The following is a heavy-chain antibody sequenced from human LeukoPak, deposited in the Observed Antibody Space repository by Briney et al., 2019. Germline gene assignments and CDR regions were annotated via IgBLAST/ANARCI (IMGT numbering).Heavy chain of an antibody. D-gene: IGHD1-26*01. J-gene: IGHJ6*03. V-gene: IGHV3-30*02. Sequence: PGGSLRLSCAASGFTFSSYGMHWVRQAPGKGLEWVAFIRYDGSNKYYADSVKGRFTISRDNSKNTLYLQMNSLRAEDTAAYYCAKDSGSYFYYYYMDVWGKGTTVTISS. CDR3: AKDSGSYFYYYYMDV. CDR1: GFTFSSYG. CDR2: IRYDGSNK.